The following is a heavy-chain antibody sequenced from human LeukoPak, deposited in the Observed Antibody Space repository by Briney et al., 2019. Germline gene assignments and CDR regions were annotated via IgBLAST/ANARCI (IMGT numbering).Heavy chain of an antibody. D-gene: IGHD4-17*01. V-gene: IGHV4-31*03. CDR3: SRGGTVTNFGY. J-gene: IGHJ4*02. CDR1: GGSISSGGYY. Sequence: SETLSLTCTVSGGSISSGGYYWSWIRQHPGKGLEWIGYIYYSGSAFYNPSLKSRVTISVDTSKNQFSLKLSSVTAADTAVYYCSRGGTVTNFGYWGQGTLVTVSS. CDR2: IYYSGSA.